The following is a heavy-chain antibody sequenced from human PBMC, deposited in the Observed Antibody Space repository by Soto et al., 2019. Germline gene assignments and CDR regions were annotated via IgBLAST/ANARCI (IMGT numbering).Heavy chain of an antibody. CDR2: ISYDGSNK. CDR1: GFTFSSYG. V-gene: IGHV3-30*18. Sequence: QVQLVESGGGVVQPGRSLRLSCAASGFTFSSYGMHWVRQAPGKGLEWVAVISYDGSNKYYADSVKGRFTISRDNSKNTLYLKMNSLRAEDTAVYYCAKDGMEHLGELSLFPKDWGQGTLVTVSS. CDR3: AKDGMEHLGELSLFPKD. D-gene: IGHD3-16*02. J-gene: IGHJ4*02.